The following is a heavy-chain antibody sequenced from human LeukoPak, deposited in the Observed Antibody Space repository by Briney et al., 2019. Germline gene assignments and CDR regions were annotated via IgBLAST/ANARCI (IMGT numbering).Heavy chain of an antibody. V-gene: IGHV3-66*01. Sequence: GGSLLLSCATYGVNVSNNYMTSVRQAPGKGLERVSLIYSGGSTYYADSEQRRFTISRDNSKNTLYLQMNSLRAEDTAVYYCARDPPAVAANTYGWGQGTLVTVSS. CDR1: GVNVSNNY. CDR3: ARDPPAVAANTYG. D-gene: IGHD6-6*01. CDR2: IYSGGST. J-gene: IGHJ4*02.